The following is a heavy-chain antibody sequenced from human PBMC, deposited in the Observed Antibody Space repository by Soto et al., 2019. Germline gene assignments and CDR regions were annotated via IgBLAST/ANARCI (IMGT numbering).Heavy chain of an antibody. CDR1: GFDFSTFW. J-gene: IGHJ4*02. V-gene: IGHV3-7*01. CDR2: IKQDGSEK. CDR3: ARDSGFPDY. D-gene: IGHD3-10*01. Sequence: GGSLRLSCAASGFDFSTFWMSWVRQAPGKGLEWVAVIKQDGSEKYYVDSVKGRFTIPRDNAKNSLYLQMNSLRAEDTAVYYCARDSGFPDYWGQGTLVTVSS.